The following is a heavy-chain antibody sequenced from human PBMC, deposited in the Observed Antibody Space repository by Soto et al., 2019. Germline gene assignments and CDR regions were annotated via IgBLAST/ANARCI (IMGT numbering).Heavy chain of an antibody. CDR1: GYTFTSYG. Sequence: GPSVKVSCKASGYTFTSYGISWVRQAPGQGLEWMGWISAYNGNTNYAQKLQGRVTMTTDTSTSTAYMELRSLRSDDTAVYYCARERRYYYDSSGYYSYYFDYWGQGTLVTDSS. CDR3: ARERRYYYDSSGYYSYYFDY. CDR2: ISAYNGNT. J-gene: IGHJ4*02. D-gene: IGHD3-22*01. V-gene: IGHV1-18*01.